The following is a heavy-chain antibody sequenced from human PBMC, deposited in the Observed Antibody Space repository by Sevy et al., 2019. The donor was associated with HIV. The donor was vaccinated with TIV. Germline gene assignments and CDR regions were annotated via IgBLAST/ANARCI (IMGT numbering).Heavy chain of an antibody. CDR1: GFTVSDNY. CDR2: IYIAGRT. V-gene: IGHV3-53*01. CDR3: ARIKGASSSYAMDV. D-gene: IGHD2-2*01. J-gene: IGHJ6*02. Sequence: GGSLRLSCAVSGFTVSDNYMNWVRQAPGKGLEWVSIIYIAGRTFYSDSVKGRFTISRDNSNNTLDLQMNSLRAEDTAIYYCARIKGASSSYAMDVWGQGTTVTVSS.